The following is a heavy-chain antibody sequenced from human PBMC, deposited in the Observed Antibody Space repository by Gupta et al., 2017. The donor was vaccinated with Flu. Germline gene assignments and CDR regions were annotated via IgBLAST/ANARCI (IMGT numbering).Heavy chain of an antibody. CDR1: GGSISSYY. V-gene: IGHV4-59*08. Sequence: QVQLQESGPGLVKPSETLSLTCTVSGGSISSYYWSWIRQPPGKGLEWIGYIYYSGSNNYNPSLKSRVTISVDTSKNQFSLKLSSVNDEDTAVYYCARRATIADHSSFDYWGQGNLVTVSS. J-gene: IGHJ4*02. D-gene: IGHD6-13*01. CDR2: IYYSGSN. CDR3: ARRATIADHSSFDY.